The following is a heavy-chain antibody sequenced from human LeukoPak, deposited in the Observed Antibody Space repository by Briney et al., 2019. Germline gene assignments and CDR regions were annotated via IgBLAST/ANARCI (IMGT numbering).Heavy chain of an antibody. V-gene: IGHV3-21*01. Sequence: GGSLRLSCAASGFTFSSYSMNWVRQAPGKGLEWVSSISSSSSYIYYADSVKGRFTISRDNAKNSLYLQMNSLRAEDTAVYYCARTLTQHDAFDIWGQGTMVTVSS. CDR1: GFTFSSYS. CDR2: ISSSSSYI. CDR3: ARTLTQHDAFDI. J-gene: IGHJ3*02. D-gene: IGHD3-9*01.